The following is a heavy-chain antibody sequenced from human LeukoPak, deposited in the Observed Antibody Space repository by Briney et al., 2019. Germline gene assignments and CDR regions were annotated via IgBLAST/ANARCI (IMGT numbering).Heavy chain of an antibody. CDR1: GFTFANYW. J-gene: IGHJ4*02. CDR3: ARAVISIFDN. Sequence: PGGSLRLSCAASGFTFANYWMSWVRQAPGKGLEWVATIKQDGSEKYDVDSVKGRFTISRDNAKNSLYLQMNSLRAEDTAVYYCARAVISIFDNWGQGTLVTVSS. D-gene: IGHD3-3*02. CDR2: IKQDGSEK. V-gene: IGHV3-7*01.